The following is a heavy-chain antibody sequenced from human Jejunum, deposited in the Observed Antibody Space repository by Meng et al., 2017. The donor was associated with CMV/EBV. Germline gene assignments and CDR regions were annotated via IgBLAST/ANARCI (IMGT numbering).Heavy chain of an antibody. J-gene: IGHJ4*02. D-gene: IGHD6-13*01. Sequence: QVQLLQFGAEVGKPEASVTVSCRSSGYIFTTYYIKWVRQAPGQGLEWMGEIHPSGDTGYAQNFQGRVTMTTDKSTTTVYMTLSSLRSDDTAVYYCARTRFSSSRWSPVHNWGQGTLVTVSS. V-gene: IGHV1-46*01. CDR1: GYIFTTYY. CDR3: ARTRFSSSRWSPVHN. CDR2: IHPSGDT.